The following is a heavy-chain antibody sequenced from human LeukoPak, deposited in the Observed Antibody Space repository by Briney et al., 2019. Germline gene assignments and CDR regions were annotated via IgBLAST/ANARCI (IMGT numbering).Heavy chain of an antibody. CDR2: IKQDGSEK. CDR3: ASTLGRLGYCSGGNLCRDV. D-gene: IGHD2-15*01. Sequence: GGSLGLSCAASGFTFSSYWMSWVRQAPGKGLEWVANIKQDGSEKYYVDSVKGRFTISRDNAKNSLYLQMNSLRAEDTAVYYCASTLGRLGYCSGGNLCRDVWGQGTTVTVSS. CDR1: GFTFSSYW. V-gene: IGHV3-7*01. J-gene: IGHJ6*02.